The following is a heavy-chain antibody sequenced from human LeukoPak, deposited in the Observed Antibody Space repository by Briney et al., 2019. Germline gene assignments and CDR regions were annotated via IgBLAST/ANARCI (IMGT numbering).Heavy chain of an antibody. CDR2: XYXSGXA. D-gene: IGHD3-22*01. J-gene: IGHJ4*02. CDR3: ARGAPSDSSGYRDPSFDY. Sequence: SETLSLTCTVSGGSXSXYYWTWIXXPPGKXLEWIGXXYXSGXANYNPSLQSRVTISVDMSKNQFSLKLTSVTAADTAVYYCARGAPSDSSGYRDPSFDYWGQGTLVTVSS. CDR1: GGSXSXYY. V-gene: IGHV4-59*01.